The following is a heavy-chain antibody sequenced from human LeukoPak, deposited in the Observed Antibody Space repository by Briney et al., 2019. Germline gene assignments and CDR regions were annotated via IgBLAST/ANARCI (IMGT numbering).Heavy chain of an antibody. J-gene: IGHJ4*02. CDR3: AKDSHSGYFDY. V-gene: IGHV3-23*01. D-gene: IGHD1-26*01. Sequence: PSETLSLTCTVSGVSISSYYWSWTRQPPGKGLEWVSGIGGYDDSTYYAESLKGRFTISRDTSKNTLFLQMNSLRAEDTAVYYCAKDSHSGYFDYWGQGTLVTISS. CDR1: GVSISSYY. CDR2: IGGYDDST.